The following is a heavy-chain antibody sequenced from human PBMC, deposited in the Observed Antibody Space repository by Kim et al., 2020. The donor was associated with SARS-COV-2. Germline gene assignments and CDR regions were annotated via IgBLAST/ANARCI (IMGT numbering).Heavy chain of an antibody. V-gene: IGHV2-70*01. CDR2: IDWDDDK. Sequence: SGPTLVKPTQTLTLTCTFSGFSLSTSGMCVSWIRQPPGKALEWLALIDWDDDKYYSTSLKTRLTISKDTSKNQVVLTMTNMDPVDTATYYCARIRYYYDSSGYYYDYWGQGTLVTVSS. CDR1: GFSLSTSGMC. D-gene: IGHD3-22*01. J-gene: IGHJ4*02. CDR3: ARIRYYYDSSGYYYDY.